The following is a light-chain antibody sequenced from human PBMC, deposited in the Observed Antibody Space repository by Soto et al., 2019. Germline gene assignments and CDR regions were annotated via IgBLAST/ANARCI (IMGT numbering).Light chain of an antibody. Sequence: QLVLTQPPSVSEAPRQRVTISCSGSSSNIGSNTVNWYQQLPGTAPKLLIYSNNQRPSGVPDRFSGSKSGTSASLAISGLQSEDEADYYCAAWHDSLNGYVFGTGTKLTVL. CDR1: SSNIGSNT. CDR2: SNN. V-gene: IGLV1-44*01. J-gene: IGLJ1*01. CDR3: AAWHDSLNGYV.